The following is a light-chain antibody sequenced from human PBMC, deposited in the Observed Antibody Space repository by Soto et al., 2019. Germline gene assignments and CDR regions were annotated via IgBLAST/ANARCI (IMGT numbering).Light chain of an antibody. Sequence: EIVMTQSPATLSVSPGESATLSCRASQNIHNNLAWYQQRPGQAPRLLIYGPSIRATGSPARFSGSGSGTEFTLTFSSLQSEDSAVYYCQQYNNWPPYTFGQGTRLEIK. CDR3: QQYNNWPPYT. CDR2: GPS. V-gene: IGKV3-15*01. CDR1: QNIHNN. J-gene: IGKJ2*01.